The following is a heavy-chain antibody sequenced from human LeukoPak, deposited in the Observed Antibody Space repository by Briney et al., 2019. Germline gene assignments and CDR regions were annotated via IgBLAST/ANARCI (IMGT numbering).Heavy chain of an antibody. CDR2: ISSNGGST. V-gene: IGHV3-64D*09. D-gene: IGHD1-1*01. CDR3: VKDPDVPWNY. CDR1: GFPFSSYA. Sequence: PGGSLSLSCSASGFPFSSYAMHWVRQAPGKGLEYVSAISSNGGSTYYADSVKGRFTISRDNSKNTLYLQMSSLRAEDTAVYYCVKDPDVPWNYWGQGTLVTVSS. J-gene: IGHJ4*02.